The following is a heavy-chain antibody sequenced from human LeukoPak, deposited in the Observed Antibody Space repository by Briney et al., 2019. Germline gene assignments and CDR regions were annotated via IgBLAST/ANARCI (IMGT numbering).Heavy chain of an antibody. CDR3: AKDFACCGGEYFDY. CDR1: GFTFSSYG. Sequence: QPGGSLRLSCAASGFTFSSYGMHWVRQAPGKGLEWVAVISYDGSNKYYADSVKGRFTISRDSSKNTLYLQMNSLRAEDTAVYYCAKDFACCGGEYFDYWGQGTLVTVSS. V-gene: IGHV3-30*18. CDR2: ISYDGSNK. J-gene: IGHJ4*02. D-gene: IGHD2-21*01.